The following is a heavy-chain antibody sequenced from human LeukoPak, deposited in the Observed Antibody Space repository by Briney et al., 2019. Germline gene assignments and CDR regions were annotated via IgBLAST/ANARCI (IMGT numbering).Heavy chain of an antibody. CDR3: ASSTSWTFDY. CDR1: GFTFTTYG. V-gene: IGHV3-33*01. D-gene: IGHD2-2*01. J-gene: IGHJ4*02. CDR2: IWYDGSNK. Sequence: GRSLRLSCAASGFTFTTYGMHWVRQAPGKGLEWVAIIWYDGSNKYYADSVKGRFTISRDNSKNTLYLQMNSLRAEDTAVYYCASSTSWTFDYWGQGTLVTVSS.